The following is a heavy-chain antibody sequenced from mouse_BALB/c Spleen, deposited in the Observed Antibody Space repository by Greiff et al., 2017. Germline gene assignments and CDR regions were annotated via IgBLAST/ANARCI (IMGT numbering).Heavy chain of an antibody. Sequence: VQLQQSGAELVKPGASVKLSCKASGYTFTSYYMYWVKQRPGQGLEWIGEINPSNGGTNFNEKFKSKATLTVDKSSSTAYMQLSSLTSEDSAVYYCTIIYYGNYYAMDYWGQGTSVTVSS. CDR2: INPSNGGT. J-gene: IGHJ4*01. V-gene: IGHV1S16*01. D-gene: IGHD1-1*01. CDR3: TIIYYGNYYAMDY. CDR1: GYTFTSYY.